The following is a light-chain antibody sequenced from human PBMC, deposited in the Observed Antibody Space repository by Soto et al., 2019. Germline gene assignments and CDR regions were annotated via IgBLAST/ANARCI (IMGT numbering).Light chain of an antibody. CDR3: TSYAGGNNV. V-gene: IGLV2-8*01. Sequence: TGTSSDVGGYNYVSWYQQHPGKVPKLMIXEVNKRPSGVPDRFSGSKSGNTASLTVSGLQAEDEADYYCTSYAGGNNVFGTGTKLTVL. CDR1: SSDVGGYNY. CDR2: EVN. J-gene: IGLJ1*01.